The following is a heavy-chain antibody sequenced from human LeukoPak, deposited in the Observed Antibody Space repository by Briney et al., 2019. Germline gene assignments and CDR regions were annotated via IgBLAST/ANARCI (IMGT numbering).Heavy chain of an antibody. CDR2: IYYSGST. Sequence: SETLSLTCTVSGGSISSYYWSWIRQPPWKELEGIGYIYYSGSTNYNPSLKSRVTISVDTSKNQFSLKLSSVTAADTAVYYCARPDSSGWYENWGQGTLVTVSS. D-gene: IGHD6-19*01. J-gene: IGHJ4*02. V-gene: IGHV4-59*08. CDR1: GGSISSYY. CDR3: ARPDSSGWYEN.